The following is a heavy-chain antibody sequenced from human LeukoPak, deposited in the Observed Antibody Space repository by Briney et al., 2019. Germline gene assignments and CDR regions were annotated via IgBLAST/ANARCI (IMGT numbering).Heavy chain of an antibody. J-gene: IGHJ6*03. CDR3: GRMTVGDIVVVPAAKDYYYYYYMDV. CDR1: GGSFSGYY. CDR2: IYYSGST. V-gene: IGHV4-59*01. Sequence: SETLSLTCAVYGGSFSGYYWSWIRQPPGKGLEWIGHIYYSGSTNYNPSLKSRVTISVDTSKNQFSLKLSSVTAADTAVYYCGRMTVGDIVVVPAAKDYYYYYYMDVWGKGTTVTVSS. D-gene: IGHD2-2*01.